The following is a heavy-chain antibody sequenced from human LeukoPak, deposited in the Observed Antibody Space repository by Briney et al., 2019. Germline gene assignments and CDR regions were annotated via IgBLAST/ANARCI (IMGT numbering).Heavy chain of an antibody. CDR2: FYTSGTP. CDR3: ARGGIPDY. CDR1: GGSISRGSYF. Sequence: PSRTLSLTCTVSGGSISRGSYFWSWIRQPAGKGLEWIGRFYTSGTPNYNPSLKSRVTISVDTSRNQFSLKLSSVTAADTAVYYCARGGIPDYWGQGILVTVSS. D-gene: IGHD2-21*01. V-gene: IGHV4-61*02. J-gene: IGHJ4*02.